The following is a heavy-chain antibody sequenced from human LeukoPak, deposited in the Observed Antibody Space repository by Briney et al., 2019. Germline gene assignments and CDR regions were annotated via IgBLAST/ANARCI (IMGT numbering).Heavy chain of an antibody. CDR3: ARGASYYASGTFYP. CDR1: GYTLTDNY. V-gene: IGHV1-2*06. D-gene: IGHD3-10*01. J-gene: IGHJ5*02. CDR2: INPNSGST. Sequence: ASVKVSCQASGYTLTDNYIFWVRQAPGQGLEWVGRINPNSGSTDHALKFEGRVTLTRDTSVNTVYMELSDLRSDDTAVYYCARGASYYASGTFYPWGQGTLVTVSS.